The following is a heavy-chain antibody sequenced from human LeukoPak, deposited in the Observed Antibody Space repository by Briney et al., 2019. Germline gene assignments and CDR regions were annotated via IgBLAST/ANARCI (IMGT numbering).Heavy chain of an antibody. J-gene: IGHJ4*02. CDR1: GGSFSGYY. CDR3: AGSITMVRGVIYYFDY. D-gene: IGHD3-10*01. V-gene: IGHV4-34*01. CDR2: IYYSGST. Sequence: SETLSLTCAVYGGSFSGYYWSWIRQPPGKGLEWIGSIYYSGSTYYNPSLKSRVTISVDTSKNQFSLKLSSVTAADTAVYYCAGSITMVRGVIYYFDYWGQGTLVTVSS.